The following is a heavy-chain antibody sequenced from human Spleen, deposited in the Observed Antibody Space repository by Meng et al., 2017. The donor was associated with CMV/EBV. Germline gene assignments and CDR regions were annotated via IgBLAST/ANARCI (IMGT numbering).Heavy chain of an antibody. CDR2: IYAGDSDT. Sequence: SCKGFGYSFTSYWIGWVRQMPGKGLEWMGIIYAGDSDTRYSPSFQGQVTISVDKSSNTAYLQWSSLRASDTAMYYCARTDILIPLDYWGQGTLVTVSS. CDR3: ARTDILIPLDY. V-gene: IGHV5-51*01. CDR1: GYSFTSYW. J-gene: IGHJ4*02. D-gene: IGHD3-9*01.